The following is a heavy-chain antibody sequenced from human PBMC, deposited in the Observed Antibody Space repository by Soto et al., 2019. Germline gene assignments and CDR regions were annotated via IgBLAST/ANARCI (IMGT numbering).Heavy chain of an antibody. Sequence: EVRLLESGGGLVQPGGSLRLSCAASGFTFSSYAMSWVRQAPGKGLERVSVISGSGGSTYYADSVKGRFTISRDNSKNTLYLQMNSLRAEDTAVYYCAKRGSGSYYIDWGQGTLVTVSS. CDR2: ISGSGGST. D-gene: IGHD1-26*01. J-gene: IGHJ4*02. CDR1: GFTFSSYA. CDR3: AKRGSGSYYID. V-gene: IGHV3-23*01.